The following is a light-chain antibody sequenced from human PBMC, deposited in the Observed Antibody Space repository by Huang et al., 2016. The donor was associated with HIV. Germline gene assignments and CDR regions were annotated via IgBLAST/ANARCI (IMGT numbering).Light chain of an antibody. Sequence: DIVMTQSPDSLTVSLGERATIHCKSSQTLLYSSNNKNYLNWYQQKPGQPPKLLIYWVAARDSGGPDRFSGSGSGTNFTLTISSLQAEDVAIYYCQQYFSSLWTFGQGTKVEIK. CDR1: QTLLYSSNNKNY. V-gene: IGKV4-1*01. J-gene: IGKJ1*01. CDR2: WVA. CDR3: QQYFSSLWT.